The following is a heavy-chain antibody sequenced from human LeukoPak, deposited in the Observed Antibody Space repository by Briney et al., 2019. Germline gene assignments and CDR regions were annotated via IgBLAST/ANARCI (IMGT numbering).Heavy chain of an antibody. D-gene: IGHD2-15*01. J-gene: IGHJ4*02. CDR3: AKLKESATAY. Sequence: GGSLRLSCAASGFIFSSYAMIWVRQAPGKGLEWVSAISGSGAGTFHADSVKGRFTISRDNSKNTLYLQMNSLRADDTAVYYCAKLKESATAYWGQGTLVTVSS. CDR2: ISGSGAGT. V-gene: IGHV3-23*01. CDR1: GFIFSSYA.